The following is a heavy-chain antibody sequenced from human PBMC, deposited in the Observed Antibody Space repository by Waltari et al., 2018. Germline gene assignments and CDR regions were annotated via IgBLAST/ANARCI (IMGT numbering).Heavy chain of an antibody. J-gene: IGHJ5*02. V-gene: IGHV4-38-2*01. Sequence: QVQLQESGPGLVKPSETLSLTCPVTGLSISRGFYWGWIRQSPGRGLERIGSLYHSGDIYYNPSLQSGIILSRDTSKNQFSLKLSSVTAADTAVYYCVRRFWDGRYYRDAWGQGILVTVSS. D-gene: IGHD3-22*01. CDR2: LYHSGDI. CDR3: VRRFWDGRYYRDA. CDR1: GLSISRGFY.